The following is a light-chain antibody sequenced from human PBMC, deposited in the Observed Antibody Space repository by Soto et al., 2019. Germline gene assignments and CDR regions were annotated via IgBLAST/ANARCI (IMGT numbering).Light chain of an antibody. J-gene: IGLJ2*01. V-gene: IGLV1-47*01. CDR3: ATWDDSLSGPV. CDR1: TSNIGRSS. CDR2: ENN. Sequence: QAVVSQPPSASGTPGQSVTISCSGSTSNIGRSSVYWYQQLPGTAPKIFIYENNRRPSGVPDRFSGSKSGTSASLAISGLRSEDEADYYCATWDDSLSGPVFGGGTKLTVL.